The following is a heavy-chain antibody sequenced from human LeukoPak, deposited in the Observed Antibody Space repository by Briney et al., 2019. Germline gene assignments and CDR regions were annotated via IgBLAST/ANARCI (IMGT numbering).Heavy chain of an antibody. Sequence: GGSLRLSCAASGFTVSSNYMSWVRQAPGKGLEWVSVIYSGGSTYYADSVKGRFTISRDNSKNTLYLQMNSLRAEDTAVYYCARDRSGSYFAVDDDAFDIWGQGTMVTVSS. CDR1: GFTVSSNY. J-gene: IGHJ3*02. V-gene: IGHV3-66*01. CDR2: IYSGGST. CDR3: ARDRSGSYFAVDDDAFDI. D-gene: IGHD1-26*01.